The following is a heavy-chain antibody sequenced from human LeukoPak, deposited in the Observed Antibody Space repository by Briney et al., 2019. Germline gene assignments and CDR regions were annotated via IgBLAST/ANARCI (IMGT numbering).Heavy chain of an antibody. CDR3: ARGKYSSGWYLDF. Sequence: SETLSLTCIVSGGSISRYYWSWIRQPPGKGLVWIGYFDNSDSTNYNPSLKNRVTISEDTSKNQFALELRSVTAADTAIYYCARGKYSSGWYLDFWGQGTLVTVSS. J-gene: IGHJ4*02. CDR1: GGSISRYY. V-gene: IGHV4-59*01. D-gene: IGHD6-19*01. CDR2: FDNSDST.